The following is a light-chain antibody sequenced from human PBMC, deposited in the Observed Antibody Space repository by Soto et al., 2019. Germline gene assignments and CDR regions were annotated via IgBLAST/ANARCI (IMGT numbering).Light chain of an antibody. J-gene: IGKJ4*01. V-gene: IGKV3-15*01. CDR1: KSISIT. CDR3: QQYNNWPRT. Sequence: DIVMKQSPATLSVSPGERATLSCRASKSISITLARYQQKPGQAPRLLTYGASTGATDIPATFSGSGSGTEFTLTISGLQSEDFAGYYGQQYNNWPRTFGGGTKVEI. CDR2: GAS.